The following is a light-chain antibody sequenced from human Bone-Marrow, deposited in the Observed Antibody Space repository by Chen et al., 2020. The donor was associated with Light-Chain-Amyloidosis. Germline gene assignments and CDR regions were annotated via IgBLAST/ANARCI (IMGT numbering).Light chain of an antibody. J-gene: IGLJ3*02. CDR2: DDS. CDR3: QVWDRSSDRPV. CDR1: NIGSTS. Sequence: SYVLTQPSSVSVAPGQTATIACGGNNIGSTSVHWYQPPPGQATLLVVYDDSDRPSGIPERWSGANSGNTATLTISRVEAGDEADYYCQVWDRSSDRPVFGGGTKLTVL. V-gene: IGLV3-21*02.